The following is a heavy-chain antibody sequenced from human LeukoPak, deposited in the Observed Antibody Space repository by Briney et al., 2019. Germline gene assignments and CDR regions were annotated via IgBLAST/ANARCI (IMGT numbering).Heavy chain of an antibody. V-gene: IGHV3-23*01. D-gene: IGHD3-22*01. CDR1: GFTFSSYA. J-gene: IGHJ4*02. CDR3: AKDPNYYDSSGLTYYFDY. CDR2: ISGSGGST. Sequence: GGSLRLSCAASGFTFSSYAMSWVRQAPGKGLEWVSGISGSGGSTYYADSVKGRFTISRDNSKNTLYLQMNSLRAEDTAVYYCAKDPNYYDSSGLTYYFDYWGQGTLVTVSS.